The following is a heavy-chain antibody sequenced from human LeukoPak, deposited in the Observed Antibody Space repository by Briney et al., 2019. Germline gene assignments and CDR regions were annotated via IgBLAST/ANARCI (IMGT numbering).Heavy chain of an antibody. J-gene: IGHJ4*02. CDR2: IIPIFGTA. D-gene: IGHD4-17*01. Sequence: SVKVSCKASGGTFSSYAISWVRQAPGQGLEWMGGIIPIFGTANYAQKFQGRVTITADKSTSTAYMELGSLRSEDTAVYYCTMTTVTTSSDYWGQGTLVTVSS. CDR1: GGTFSSYA. CDR3: TMTTVTTSSDY. V-gene: IGHV1-69*06.